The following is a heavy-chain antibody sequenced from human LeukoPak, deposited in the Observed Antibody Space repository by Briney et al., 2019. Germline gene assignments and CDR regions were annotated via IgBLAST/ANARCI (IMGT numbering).Heavy chain of an antibody. D-gene: IGHD3-16*01. Sequence: SETLSLTCTVSGGSISSYYWSWIRQPPGKGLEWIGYIYYSGSTYYNPSLKSRVTISVDTSKNQFSLKLSSVTAADTAVYYCARGGFHQEDWGQGTLVTVSS. CDR1: GGSISSYY. J-gene: IGHJ4*02. V-gene: IGHV4-30-4*01. CDR2: IYYSGST. CDR3: ARGGFHQED.